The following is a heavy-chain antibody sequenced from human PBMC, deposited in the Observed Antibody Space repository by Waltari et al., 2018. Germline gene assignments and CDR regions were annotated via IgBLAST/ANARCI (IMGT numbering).Heavy chain of an antibody. CDR3: ARGRT. CDR1: GGSISSGSYY. J-gene: IGHJ5*02. CDR2: IYTSGST. Sequence: LTCTVSGGSISSGSYYWSWIRQPAGKGLEWIGYIYTSGSTNYNPSLKSRVTISVDTSKNQFSLKLSSVTAADTAVYYCARGRTLGQGTLVTVSS. V-gene: IGHV4-61*09.